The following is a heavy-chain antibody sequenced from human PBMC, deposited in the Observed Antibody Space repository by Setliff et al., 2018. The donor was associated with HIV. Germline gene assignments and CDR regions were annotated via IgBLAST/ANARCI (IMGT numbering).Heavy chain of an antibody. CDR3: ARAESLGWFYIYMDV. CDR2: INPDSGGT. V-gene: IGHV1-2*02. J-gene: IGHJ6*03. Sequence: ASVKVSCKASGYTFTDYYIHWVRQAPGQGLEWLGWINPDSGGTNYAQKFQGRVTMPRETSISTAYMDLSRLKLDDTAVYYCARAESLGWFYIYMDVWGKGTTVTVSS. D-gene: IGHD3-10*01. CDR1: GYTFTDYY.